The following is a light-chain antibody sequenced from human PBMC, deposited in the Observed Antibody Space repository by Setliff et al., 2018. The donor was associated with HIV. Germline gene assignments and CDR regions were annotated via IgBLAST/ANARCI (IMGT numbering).Light chain of an antibody. J-gene: IGLJ1*01. CDR1: TSDIGAYTY. CDR3: CSYASSNSFV. CDR2: DVD. V-gene: IGLV2-14*03. Sequence: QSALTQPASVSGSPGQSITLSCTGTTSDIGAYTYVSWYRQHPGKAPQLIIYDVDKRPSGVSHRFSGSKSGNTASLTVSGLQTEDEADYYCCSYASSNSFVFGTGTKVTVL.